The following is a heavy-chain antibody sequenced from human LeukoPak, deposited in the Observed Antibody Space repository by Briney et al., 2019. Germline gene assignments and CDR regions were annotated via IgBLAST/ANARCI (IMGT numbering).Heavy chain of an antibody. J-gene: IGHJ4*02. CDR2: IYSGGST. CDR1: EFTVSSNY. V-gene: IGHV3-53*04. CDR3: ATIGGDYVSFDN. D-gene: IGHD4-17*01. Sequence: GGSLRLSCAASEFTVSSNYMSWVRQAPGKGLEWVSAIYSGGSTYYADSVKGRFTISRHNSKNTLYLQMNSLRGEDTAVYYCATIGGDYVSFDNWGQGTLVTVTS.